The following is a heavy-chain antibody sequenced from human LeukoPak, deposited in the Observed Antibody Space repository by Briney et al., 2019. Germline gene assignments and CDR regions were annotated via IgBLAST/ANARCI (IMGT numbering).Heavy chain of an antibody. CDR3: AKDKSGGDSSPDDAFDI. D-gene: IGHD3-22*01. Sequence: GRSLRLSCAASGFTFDNYAMHWVRQAPGKGLKWVSRISWNSGSIGYADSVKGRFTISRDNAKNSLYLQMNSLRAEDTALYYCAKDKSGGDSSPDDAFDISGQGTMVTVSS. J-gene: IGHJ3*02. V-gene: IGHV3-9*01. CDR1: GFTFDNYA. CDR2: ISWNSGSI.